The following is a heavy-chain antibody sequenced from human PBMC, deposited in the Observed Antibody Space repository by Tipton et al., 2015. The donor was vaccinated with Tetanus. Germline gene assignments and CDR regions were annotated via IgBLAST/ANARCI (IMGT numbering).Heavy chain of an antibody. D-gene: IGHD1-26*01. CDR2: INPKSGGT. J-gene: IGHJ4*02. V-gene: IGHV1-2*05. Sequence: QLVQSGAEMKKPGASVKVSCKASGYTFSNYGITWVRQAPGQGLEWMGRINPKSGGTIYAQKFQDRVTMTRDTSISTIYMELSSLRSDDTVVYFCAREAYSGTYYFDYWGQGTLVTVSS. CDR1: GYTFSNYG. CDR3: AREAYSGTYYFDY.